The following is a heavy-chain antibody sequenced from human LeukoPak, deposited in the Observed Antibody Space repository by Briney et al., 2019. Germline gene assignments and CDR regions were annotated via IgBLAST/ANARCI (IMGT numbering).Heavy chain of an antibody. CDR1: GFTFSSYA. CDR2: ISGSGGST. D-gene: IGHD3-22*01. CDR3: AQIGGYDSSGYYQGYFDY. Sequence: GGSLRLSCAASGFTFSSYARSWVRQAPGKGLEWVSAISGSGGSTYYADSVKGRFTISRDNSKNTLYLQMNSLRAEDTAVYYCAQIGGYDSSGYYQGYFDYWGQGTLVTVSS. V-gene: IGHV3-23*01. J-gene: IGHJ4*02.